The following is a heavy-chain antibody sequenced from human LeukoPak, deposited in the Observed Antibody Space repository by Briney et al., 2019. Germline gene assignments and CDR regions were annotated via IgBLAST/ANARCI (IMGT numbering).Heavy chain of an antibody. CDR2: IYTSGST. V-gene: IGHV4-4*07. Sequence: SETLSLTCTVSAGSISSYYWSWIRQPAGKGLEWIGRIYTSGSTNYNPSLKSRVTMSVDTSKNQFSLKLSSVTAADTAVYYCARETTAEPVPDYWGQGTLVTVSS. J-gene: IGHJ4*02. CDR1: AGSISSYY. CDR3: ARETTAEPVPDY. D-gene: IGHD4-11*01.